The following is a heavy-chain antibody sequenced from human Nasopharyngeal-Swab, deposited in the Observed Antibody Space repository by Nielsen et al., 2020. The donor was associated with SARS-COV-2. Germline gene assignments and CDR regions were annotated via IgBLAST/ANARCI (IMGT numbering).Heavy chain of an antibody. Sequence: SETLSLTCAVYGGSFSGHQWSWVRQPPGKGLEWIGEVSPGGGTNHNPSLKSRVTISVATSKNQFSLKLSSVTAADTAVYYCARGGAGVVPPPVLGLEPYYSYYYMDVWGKGTTVTVSS. V-gene: IGHV4-34*01. CDR2: VSPGGGT. CDR1: GGSFSGHQ. CDR3: ARGGAGVVPPPVLGLEPYYSYYYMDV. J-gene: IGHJ6*03. D-gene: IGHD2-2*01.